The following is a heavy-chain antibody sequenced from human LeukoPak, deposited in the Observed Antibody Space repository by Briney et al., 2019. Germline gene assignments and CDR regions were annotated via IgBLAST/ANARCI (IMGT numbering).Heavy chain of an antibody. J-gene: IGHJ4*02. V-gene: IGHV4-34*01. CDR2: INHSGST. CDR3: ARYYDSSGYRLDY. Sequence: SETLSLTCAVYGGSFSGYYWSWIRQPPGKGLEWIGEINHSGSTNYNPSLKSRVTISVDTSKNQFSLKLSSVTAADTAVYYCARYYDSSGYRLDYWGQGTLVTVSS. D-gene: IGHD3-22*01. CDR1: GGSFSGYY.